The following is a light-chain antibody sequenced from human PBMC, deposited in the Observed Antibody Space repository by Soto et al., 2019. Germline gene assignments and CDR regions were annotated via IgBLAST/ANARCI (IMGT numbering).Light chain of an antibody. CDR2: DAS. CDR1: QSVSSY. V-gene: IGKV3-11*01. Sequence: EIVLTQSPATLSLSPGERATLSCRASQSVSSYLAWYQHKPGQAPRLLISDASNRATGIPARFSGSGSGTDFTLTISNLEPEDFAVYYCQHRSNWLFTFGPGTKVHIK. J-gene: IGKJ3*01. CDR3: QHRSNWLFT.